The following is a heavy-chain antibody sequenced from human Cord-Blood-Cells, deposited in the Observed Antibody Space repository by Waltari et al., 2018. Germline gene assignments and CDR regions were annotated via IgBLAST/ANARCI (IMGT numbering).Heavy chain of an antibody. D-gene: IGHD6-6*01. V-gene: IGHV1-69*01. CDR1: GGTFSSYA. Sequence: QVQLLQPGAEVKKPGSSVKVSCKASGGTFSSYAISWVRQPPGQGLEWMGGIIPIFGTANYAQKFQGRVTITADESTSTAYMELSSLRSEDTAVYYCARDSTAGKQLVRGFDYWGQGTLVTVSS. J-gene: IGHJ4*02. CDR3: ARDSTAGKQLVRGFDY. CDR2: IIPIFGTA.